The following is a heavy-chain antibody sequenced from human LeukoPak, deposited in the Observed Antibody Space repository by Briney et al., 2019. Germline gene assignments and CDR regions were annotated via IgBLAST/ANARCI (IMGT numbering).Heavy chain of an antibody. CDR1: GFTFSSYA. CDR2: ISGSGGST. J-gene: IGHJ6*02. Sequence: GGSLRLSCAASGFTFSSYAMSWVRQAPGKGLEGVSAISGSGGSTYYADSVKGRFTISRDNSKNTLYLQMNSLRAEDTAVYYCSKDLYYDFWSGLYYGMDVWGQGTTVTVSS. V-gene: IGHV3-23*01. D-gene: IGHD3-3*01. CDR3: SKDLYYDFWSGLYYGMDV.